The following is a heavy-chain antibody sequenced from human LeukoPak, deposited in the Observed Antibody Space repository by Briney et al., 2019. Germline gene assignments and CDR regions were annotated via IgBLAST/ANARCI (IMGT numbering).Heavy chain of an antibody. CDR3: ARLPGKTIFGVVIPYYYMDV. V-gene: IGHV4-39*01. D-gene: IGHD3-3*01. CDR2: IYYSGST. CDR1: GGSISSSSYY. J-gene: IGHJ6*03. Sequence: SETLSLTCTVSGGSISSSSYYWGWIRQPPGKGLEWIGSIYYSGSTYYNPSLKSRVTISVDTSKNQFSLKLSSVTAADTAVYYCARLPGKTIFGVVIPYYYMDVWGKGTTVTVSS.